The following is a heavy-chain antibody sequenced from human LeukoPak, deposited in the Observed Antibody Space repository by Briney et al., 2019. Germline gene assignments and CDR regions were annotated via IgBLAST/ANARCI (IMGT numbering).Heavy chain of an antibody. CDR3: AREGDGFDI. V-gene: IGHV3-7*01. Sequence: PGGSLRLSCAGSGLTFSRYRISWVRQAPGKGRECVARIKQDVGDEYYGDSVKGGFIISRDNDKNSLFLQMNSLRAEDTAVYYCAREGDGFDIWGRGTMVTVYS. CDR1: GLTFSRYR. CDR2: IKQDVGDE. J-gene: IGHJ3*02.